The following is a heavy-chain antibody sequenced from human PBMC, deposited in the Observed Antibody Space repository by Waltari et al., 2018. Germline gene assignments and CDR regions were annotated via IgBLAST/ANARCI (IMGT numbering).Heavy chain of an antibody. Sequence: QVQLQESGPGLVKPSETLSLTCTVSGGSISSYYWRWIRQPPGKGLEWIGYIYYSGSTNYNPSLKSRVTISVDTSKNQFSLKLSSVTAADTAVYYCAREGYDFWSGYSNDAFDIGAKGQWSPSLQ. CDR2: IYYSGST. J-gene: IGHJ3*02. V-gene: IGHV4-59*01. D-gene: IGHD3-3*01. CDR1: GGSISSYY. CDR3: AREGYDFWSGYSNDAFD.